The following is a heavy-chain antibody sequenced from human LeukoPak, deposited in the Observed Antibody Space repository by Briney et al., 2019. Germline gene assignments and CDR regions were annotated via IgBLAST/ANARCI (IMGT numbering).Heavy chain of an antibody. CDR3: ARGTADYDSSGHYYCYMDV. D-gene: IGHD3-22*01. CDR2: INHSGST. V-gene: IGHV4-34*01. CDR1: GGSFSGYY. J-gene: IGHJ6*03. Sequence: SETLSLTCAVYGGSFSGYYWSWIRQPPGKGLEWIGEINHSGSTNYNPSLKSRVTISVDTSKNQFSLKLSSVTAADAAVYYCARGTADYDSSGHYYCYMDVWGKGTTVTVSS.